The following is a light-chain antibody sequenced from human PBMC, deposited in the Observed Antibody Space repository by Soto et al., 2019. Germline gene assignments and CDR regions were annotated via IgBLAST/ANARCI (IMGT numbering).Light chain of an antibody. J-gene: IGLJ3*02. CDR3: SSYTNNSSWV. V-gene: IGLV2-14*01. CDR1: SSDVGAYKY. CDR2: EVS. Sequence: QSALTQPASVSGSPGQSITFYCTGTSSDVGAYKYVSWYQQRPGKAPKLMIYEVSNRPSGVSNRFSGSKSGNTASLTISGLQAEYGADYYCSSYTNNSSWVFGGGTQLTVL.